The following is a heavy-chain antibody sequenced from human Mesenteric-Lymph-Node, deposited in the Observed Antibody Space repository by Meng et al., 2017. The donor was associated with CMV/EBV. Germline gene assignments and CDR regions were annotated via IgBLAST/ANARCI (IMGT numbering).Heavy chain of an antibody. V-gene: IGHV3-23*01. D-gene: IGHD3-16*01. CDR2: ISVSGANT. J-gene: IGHJ4*02. Sequence: GESLKISCEASGFTFGSYAMSWVRQAPGTGLEWVSSISVSGANTYYADSVRGRFTISRDNSKNTVYLQMRGLRAEDTAVYYCTKGVSGPLYYFDYWGQGMLVTVSS. CDR1: GFTFGSYA. CDR3: TKGVSGPLYYFDY.